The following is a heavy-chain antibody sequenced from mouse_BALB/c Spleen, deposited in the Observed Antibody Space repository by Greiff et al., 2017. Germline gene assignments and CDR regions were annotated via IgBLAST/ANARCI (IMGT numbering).Heavy chain of an antibody. J-gene: IGHJ2*01. CDR2: INSNGGST. Sequence: EVQVVESGGGLVQPGGSLKLSCAASGFTFSSYGMSWVRQTPDKRLELVATINSNGGSTYYPDSVKGRFTISRDNAKNTLYLQMSSLKSEDTAMYYCARDEKYGNPFDYWGQGTTLTVSS. V-gene: IGHV5-6-3*01. CDR1: GFTFSSYG. CDR3: ARDEKYGNPFDY. D-gene: IGHD2-10*02.